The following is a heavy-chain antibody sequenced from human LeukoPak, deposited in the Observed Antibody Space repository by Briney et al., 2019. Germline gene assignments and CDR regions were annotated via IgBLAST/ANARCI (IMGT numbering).Heavy chain of an antibody. J-gene: IGHJ4*02. CDR3: ARLISGSYHLYFDD. V-gene: IGHV3-66*01. CDR1: GFTVSSSF. CDR2: LYSDGART. Sequence: GGSLRLSCAASGFTVSSSFLSWVRQAPGKGLEWLSILYSDGARTQYADSAKGRFTISRDNSKNTLHLQMNSLRAEDTALYYCARLISGSYHLYFDDWGLGTLVTVSS. D-gene: IGHD3-10*01.